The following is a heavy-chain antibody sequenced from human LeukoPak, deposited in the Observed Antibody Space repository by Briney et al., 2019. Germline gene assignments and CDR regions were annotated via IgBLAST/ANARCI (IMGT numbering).Heavy chain of an antibody. CDR1: GFSFDDYA. Sequence: GGSLRLSCAASGFSFDDYAMHWVRQAPGKGLEWVSLITWDGGNTYYADSVKGRFTISRDNAKNSLYLQMNSLRAEDTAVYYCARDRYYDFWSGYYTGFGYWGQGTLVTVSS. V-gene: IGHV3-43D*03. CDR2: ITWDGGNT. CDR3: ARDRYYDFWSGYYTGFGY. D-gene: IGHD3-3*01. J-gene: IGHJ4*02.